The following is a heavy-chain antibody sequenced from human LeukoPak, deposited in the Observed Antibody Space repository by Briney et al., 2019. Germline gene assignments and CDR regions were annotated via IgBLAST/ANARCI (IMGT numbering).Heavy chain of an antibody. Sequence: SETLSLTCTVSGGSISSGGYYWSWIRQHPGKGLEWIGYIYYSGSTYYNPSLKSRVTISVDTSKNQFSLKLSSVTAADTAVYYCASSRGPMATMGPLVNWGQGALVTVSS. D-gene: IGHD5-24*01. CDR2: IYYSGST. CDR1: GGSISSGGYY. J-gene: IGHJ4*02. CDR3: ASSRGPMATMGPLVN. V-gene: IGHV4-31*03.